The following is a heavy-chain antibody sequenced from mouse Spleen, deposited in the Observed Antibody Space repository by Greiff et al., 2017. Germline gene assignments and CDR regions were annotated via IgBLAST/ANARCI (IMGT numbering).Heavy chain of an antibody. V-gene: IGHV5-9*04. Sequence: EVKLMESGGGLVKLGGSLKLSCAASGFTFSSYYMSWVRQTPEKRLEWVATISSGGGSTYYPDSVKGRFTISRDNAKNTLYLQMSSLNSEDTAVYYCARAQTGTGYFDVWGAGTTVTVSS. J-gene: IGHJ1*01. D-gene: IGHD4-1*01. CDR3: ARAQTGTGYFDV. CDR2: ISSGGGST. CDR1: GFTFSSYY.